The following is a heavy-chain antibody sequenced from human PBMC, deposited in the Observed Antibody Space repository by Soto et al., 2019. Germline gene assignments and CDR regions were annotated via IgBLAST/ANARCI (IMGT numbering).Heavy chain of an antibody. Sequence: PGGSLRLSCAASGFTVSSNFMSWVRQTPGKGLEWVSVLYSGGSTYYADSVKGRFTISRDNSKNTLYLQMNSLRAEDTAVYYCARGPYRTRGKGFDYWGQGTLVTVSS. D-gene: IGHD1-1*01. CDR3: ARGPYRTRGKGFDY. V-gene: IGHV3-66*01. CDR1: GFTVSSNF. CDR2: LYSGGST. J-gene: IGHJ4*02.